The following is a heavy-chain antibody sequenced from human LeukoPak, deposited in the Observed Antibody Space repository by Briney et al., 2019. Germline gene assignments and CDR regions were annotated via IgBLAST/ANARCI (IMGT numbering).Heavy chain of an antibody. CDR2: INPNSGGT. D-gene: IGHD1-20*01. V-gene: IGHV1-2*02. J-gene: IGHJ4*02. CDR3: ARDLGYNFGGYYFDY. Sequence: ASVKVSCKASGYTFTGYYMHWVRQAPGQGLEWMGWINPNSGGTNYAQKFQGRVTMTRDTSISTAYMELSRLRSDDTAVYYCARDLGYNFGGYYFDYWGQGTLVTVSS. CDR1: GYTFTGYY.